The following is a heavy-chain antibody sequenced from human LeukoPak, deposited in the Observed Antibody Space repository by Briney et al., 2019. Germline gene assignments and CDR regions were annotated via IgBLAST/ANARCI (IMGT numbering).Heavy chain of an antibody. CDR3: ARVFSAGYMDV. CDR1: GYSFAGYY. CDR2: INPNNGGT. D-gene: IGHD6-25*01. V-gene: IGHV1-2*02. Sequence: GASVKVSCTASGYSFAGYYLQWVRLAPGQGLQWIGWINPNNGGTDYAQSFHGRVTMTRDTSIGTAYMELRRLTSDDTAVYYCARVFSAGYMDVWGKGTTVTVSS. J-gene: IGHJ6*03.